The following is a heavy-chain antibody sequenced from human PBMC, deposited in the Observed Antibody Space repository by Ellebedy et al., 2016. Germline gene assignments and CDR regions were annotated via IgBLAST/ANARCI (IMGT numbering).Heavy chain of an antibody. CDR2: ISGDGGST. J-gene: IGHJ4*02. CDR1: GFTFRNFF. CDR3: ARDGSEWSRDY. Sequence: GGSLRLSXATSGFTFRNFFMSWVRQIPGKGLEWVSTISGDGGSTYFADSVKGRFTISRVNSKNTMYLQMNSLRVEDTAVYYCARDGSEWSRDYWGQGTLVTVSS. V-gene: IGHV3-23*01. D-gene: IGHD3-3*01.